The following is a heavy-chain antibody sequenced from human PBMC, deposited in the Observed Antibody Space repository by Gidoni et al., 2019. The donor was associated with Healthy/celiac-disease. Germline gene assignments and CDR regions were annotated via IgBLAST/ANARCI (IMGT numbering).Heavy chain of an antibody. CDR1: GGSFSGYY. CDR2: INHSGST. Sequence: QVQLQQWGAGLLKPSETLSLTCAVYGGSFSGYYWSWIRQPPGKGLEWIGEINHSGSTNYNPSLKSRVTISVDTSKNQFSLKLSSVTAADTAVYYCASLAAAVRFDYWGQGTLVTVSS. V-gene: IGHV4-34*01. D-gene: IGHD6-13*01. J-gene: IGHJ4*02. CDR3: ASLAAAVRFDY.